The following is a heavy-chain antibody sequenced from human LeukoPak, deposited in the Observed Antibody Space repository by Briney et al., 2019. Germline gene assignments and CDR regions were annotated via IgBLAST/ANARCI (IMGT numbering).Heavy chain of an antibody. J-gene: IGHJ6*04. CDR1: GFTFSDNY. CDR3: AELGITMIGGV. D-gene: IGHD3-10*02. Sequence: GGSLRLSCAASGFTFSDNYMSWIRQAPGKGLEWVSYISSSGNTTYNADSVKGRFSITRDNAKNSLYLQMNSLRAEDTAVYYCAELGITMIGGVWGKGTTVTISS. CDR2: ISSSGNTT. V-gene: IGHV3-11*04.